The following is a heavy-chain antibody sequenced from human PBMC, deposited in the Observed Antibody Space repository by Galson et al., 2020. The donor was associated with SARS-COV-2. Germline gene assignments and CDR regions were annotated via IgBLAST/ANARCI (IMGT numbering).Heavy chain of an antibody. D-gene: IGHD3-10*01. J-gene: IGHJ5*01. Sequence: GESLKISCAASRFSFSNYAMHWVRQAQGKGPEWVAGMSHDGSNKYYADSVKGRFTTSRDNSKNTLYLQMNSLRAEDTAVYYCAKDYYPTTTSDWFYSWGQGTLVTVSS. CDR1: RFSFSNYA. CDR3: AKDYYPTTTSDWFYS. CDR2: MSHDGSNK. V-gene: IGHV3-30*18.